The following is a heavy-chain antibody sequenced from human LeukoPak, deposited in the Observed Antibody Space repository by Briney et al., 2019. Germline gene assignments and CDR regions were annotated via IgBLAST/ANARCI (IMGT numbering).Heavy chain of an antibody. J-gene: IGHJ5*02. D-gene: IGHD3-16*01. CDR2: ISTYNGNT. CDR3: ARALIHENWFDP. CDR1: GYTFTIYG. V-gene: IGHV1-18*01. Sequence: GASVKVSCKASGYTFTIYGVSWVRQGPGQGLGWMGWISTYNGNTNYAQKLQGRVTMTTDTSTSTAYMELRSLRSDDTAVYYCARALIHENWFDPWGQGTLVTVSS.